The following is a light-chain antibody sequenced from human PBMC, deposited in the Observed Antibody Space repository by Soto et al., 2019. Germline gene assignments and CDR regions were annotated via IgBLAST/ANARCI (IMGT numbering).Light chain of an antibody. CDR1: SSDVGSYNL. Sequence: QSALTQPASVSGSPGQSITISCIGTSSDVGSYNLVSWYQQYPGKAPKLMIYEGRKRPSGVSNRFSGSKSGNTASLTISGLQAEDEADYYCCAYTSSATLVFGGGTKVTVL. V-gene: IGLV2-23*01. J-gene: IGLJ3*02. CDR2: EGR. CDR3: CAYTSSATLV.